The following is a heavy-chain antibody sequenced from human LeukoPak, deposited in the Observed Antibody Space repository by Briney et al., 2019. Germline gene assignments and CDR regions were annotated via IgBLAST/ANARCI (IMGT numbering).Heavy chain of an antibody. V-gene: IGHV1-46*01. CDR2: INPSGGST. CDR3: ARGAAVANDY. D-gene: IGHD6-25*01. Sequence: ATVKVYCKASGYTFTSYYMRWVRQAPGQGLEWMGIINPSGGSTSYAQKFQGRVTMTRDTSTSTVYMELSSLRSEDTAVYYCARGAAVANDYWGQGTLVTVSS. CDR1: GYTFTSYY. J-gene: IGHJ4*02.